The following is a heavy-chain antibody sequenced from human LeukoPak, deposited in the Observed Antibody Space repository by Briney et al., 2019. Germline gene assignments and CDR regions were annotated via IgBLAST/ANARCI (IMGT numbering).Heavy chain of an antibody. D-gene: IGHD5-24*01. CDR3: ARGGGERAKTIDYFDY. CDR1: GFTFSTHW. Sequence: GGSLRLSCAASGFTFSTHWMHWVRQVPGEGLVWVSRINSDGSSTSYADSVKGRFTISRDNAKNTLYLQMNSLRAEDTAVYYCARGGGERAKTIDYFDYGGQGIRVTVS. J-gene: IGHJ4*02. CDR2: INSDGSST. V-gene: IGHV3-74*01.